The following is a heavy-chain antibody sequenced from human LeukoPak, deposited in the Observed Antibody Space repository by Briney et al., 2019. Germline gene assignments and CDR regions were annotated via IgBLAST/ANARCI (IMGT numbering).Heavy chain of an antibody. CDR3: AKERITMVRGVREFDP. D-gene: IGHD3-10*01. CDR1: GFTFSSYG. J-gene: IGHJ5*02. V-gene: IGHV3-30*02. Sequence: GGSLRLSCAASGFTFSSYGMHWVRQAPGKGLEWVAFIRYDGSNKYYADSVKGRFTISKDNSKNTLYLQMNSLRAEDTAVYYCAKERITMVRGVREFDPWGQGTLVTVSS. CDR2: IRYDGSNK.